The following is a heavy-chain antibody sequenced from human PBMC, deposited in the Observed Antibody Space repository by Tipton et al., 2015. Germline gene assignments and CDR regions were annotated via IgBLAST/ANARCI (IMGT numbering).Heavy chain of an antibody. V-gene: IGHV3-23*01. CDR1: GFTFSTYA. CDR2: ISGGGDTT. J-gene: IGHJ4*02. Sequence: GSLRLSCAASGFTFSTYAMSWIRQAPGKGLEWVSVISGGGDTTYYADSVQGRFTMSRDDSKNTLYLQMNSLRAEDTAVYYCVRVGGNYFDYWGQGALVTVSS. D-gene: IGHD1-26*01. CDR3: VRVGGNYFDY.